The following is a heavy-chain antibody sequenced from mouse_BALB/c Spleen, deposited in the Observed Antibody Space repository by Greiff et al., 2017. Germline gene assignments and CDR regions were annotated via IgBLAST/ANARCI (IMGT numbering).Heavy chain of an antibody. CDR2: ISSGGSYT. CDR1: GFTFSSYG. J-gene: IGHJ2*01. V-gene: IGHV5-6*02. CDR3: ARRGANWDHFDY. D-gene: IGHD4-1*01. Sequence: EVNVVESGGDLVKPGGSLKLSCAASGFTFSSYGMSWVRQTPDKRLEWVATISSGGSYTYYPDSVKGRFTISRDNAKNTLYLQMSSLKSEDTAMYYCARRGANWDHFDYWGQGTTLTVSS.